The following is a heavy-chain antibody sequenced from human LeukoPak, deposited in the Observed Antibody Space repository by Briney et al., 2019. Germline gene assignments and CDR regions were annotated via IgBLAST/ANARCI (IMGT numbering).Heavy chain of an antibody. CDR2: IRPDGSEK. Sequence: ETLSLTCTVSGGSISSYYWSWIRQPPGKGLEWVGNIRPDGSEKQYVDPVKGRFTISRDNAQNSLFLQMNSLRAEDTAVYYCAKFGRGTSPVHWGQGTLVTVSS. J-gene: IGHJ4*02. V-gene: IGHV3-7*01. CDR1: GGSISSYY. CDR3: AKFGRGTSPVH. D-gene: IGHD3-16*01.